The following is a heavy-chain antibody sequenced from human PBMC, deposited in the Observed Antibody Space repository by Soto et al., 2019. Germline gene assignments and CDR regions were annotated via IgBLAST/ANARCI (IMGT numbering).Heavy chain of an antibody. J-gene: IGHJ4*02. CDR2: IYYSGST. D-gene: IGHD3-10*01. CDR3: ASSEGIHTNVDY. CDR1: GVSISSYY. Sequence: SETLSLTCTVSGVSISSYYWSWIRQPPGKGLEWIGYIYYSGSTNYNPSLKSRVTISVDTSKNQFSLELSSVTAADTAVYYCASSEGIHTNVDYWGQGTLVTVSS. V-gene: IGHV4-59*08.